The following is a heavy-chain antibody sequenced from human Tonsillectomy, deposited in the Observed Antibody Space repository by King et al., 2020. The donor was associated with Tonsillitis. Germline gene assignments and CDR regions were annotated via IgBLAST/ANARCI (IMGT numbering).Heavy chain of an antibody. Sequence: QLVQSGAEVKKPGASVKVSCRASAYTFTNYGFSWVRQAPGQGLEWMGWISAFNGNTNYAQKFQGRVTMTTDTSTSTAYMELRSLRSDDTAVYYCARDGSGSSSGWDGILDYWGQGTLVTVSS. CDR1: AYTFTNYG. CDR3: ARDGSGSSSGWDGILDY. J-gene: IGHJ4*02. V-gene: IGHV1-18*01. D-gene: IGHD6-19*01. CDR2: ISAFNGNT.